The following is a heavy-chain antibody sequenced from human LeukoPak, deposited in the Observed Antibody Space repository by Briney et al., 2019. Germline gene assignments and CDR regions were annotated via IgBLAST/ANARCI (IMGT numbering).Heavy chain of an antibody. D-gene: IGHD2-8*01. J-gene: IGHJ5*02. CDR2: IYHSGST. Sequence: SETLSLTCTVSGGSISSGGYYWGWIRQPPGKGLEWIGYIYHSGSTYYNPSLKSRVTISVDRSKNQFSLKLSSVTAADTAVYYCARVKGTEWNWFDPWGQGTLVTVSS. CDR1: GGSISSGGYY. V-gene: IGHV4-30-2*01. CDR3: ARVKGTEWNWFDP.